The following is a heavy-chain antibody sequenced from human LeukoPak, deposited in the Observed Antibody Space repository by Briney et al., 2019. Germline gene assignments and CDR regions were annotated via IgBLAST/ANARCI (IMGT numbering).Heavy chain of an antibody. D-gene: IGHD3-9*01. CDR1: GGSISSSSYY. J-gene: IGHJ6*03. CDR2: IYYSGST. CDR3: ARHLTGDRGYYYYYYMDV. V-gene: IGHV4-39*01. Sequence: TSETLSLTCTVSGGSISSSSYYWGWIRQPPGKGLEWIGSIYYSGSTYYNPSLKSRVTISVDTSKNQFSLKLSSVIAADTAVYYCARHLTGDRGYYYYYYMDVWGKGTTVTVSS.